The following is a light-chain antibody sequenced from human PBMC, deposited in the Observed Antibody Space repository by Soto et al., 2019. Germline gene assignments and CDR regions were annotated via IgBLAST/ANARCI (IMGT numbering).Light chain of an antibody. Sequence: DIKMTQSPSSLSASVGDRVTISCQASQDISNSLNWYQQKPGQAPELLIYDAHNLETGVPSRFRGSGTGPDFTLTITSLQPEDIATYYCQHYNSLPPTFGPGTNVDIK. V-gene: IGKV1-33*01. CDR3: QHYNSLPPT. CDR2: DAH. J-gene: IGKJ3*01. CDR1: QDISNS.